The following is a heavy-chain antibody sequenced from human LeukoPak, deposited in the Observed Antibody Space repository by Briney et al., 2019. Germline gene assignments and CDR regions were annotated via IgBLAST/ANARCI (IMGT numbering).Heavy chain of an antibody. CDR3: ARESQYCSGGSCYSGAFDI. V-gene: IGHV3-7*01. Sequence: GGSLRLSCAASGFTFSSYWMSWVRQAPGKGLEWVANIKQDGSEKYYVDSVKGRFTISRDNAKNSLYLQMNSLRAEDTAVYYCARESQYCSGGSCYSGAFDIWGQGTMVTVPS. CDR1: GFTFSSYW. CDR2: IKQDGSEK. D-gene: IGHD2-15*01. J-gene: IGHJ3*02.